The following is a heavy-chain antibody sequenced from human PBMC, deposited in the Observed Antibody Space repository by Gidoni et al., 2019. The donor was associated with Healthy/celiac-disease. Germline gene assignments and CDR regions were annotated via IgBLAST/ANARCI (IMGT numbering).Heavy chain of an antibody. Sequence: QVQLVQSGAEVKKPGSSVKVSCKASGGTFSSYAISWVRQAPGQGLEWMGRIIPILGIANYAQKFQGRVTITADKSTSTAYMELSSLRSEDTAVYYCARPKTQWGAYYGDSGFAWDYWGQGTLVTVSS. J-gene: IGHJ4*02. CDR2: IIPILGIA. CDR1: GGTFSSYA. D-gene: IGHD4-17*01. V-gene: IGHV1-69*04. CDR3: ARPKTQWGAYYGDSGFAWDY.